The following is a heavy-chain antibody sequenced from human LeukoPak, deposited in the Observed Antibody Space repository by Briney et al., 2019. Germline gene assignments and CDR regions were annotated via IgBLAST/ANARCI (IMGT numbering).Heavy chain of an antibody. CDR2: ISSSSSYI. Sequence: GGSLRLSCAASGFTFSSYSMNWVRQAPGKGLEWVLSISSSSSYIYYADSVKGRFTISRDNAKNSLYLQMNSLRAEDTAVYYCAREGFCSGGSCYSNPDYWGQGTLVTVSS. CDR3: AREGFCSGGSCYSNPDY. D-gene: IGHD2-15*01. J-gene: IGHJ4*02. CDR1: GFTFSSYS. V-gene: IGHV3-21*01.